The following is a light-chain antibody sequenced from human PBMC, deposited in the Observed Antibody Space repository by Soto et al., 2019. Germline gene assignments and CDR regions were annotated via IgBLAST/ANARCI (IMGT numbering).Light chain of an antibody. Sequence: QSVLTKPASVSVSPGQSITISCTGTSSDVGGYNYVSWYQQHPGKAPKLMIYDVSNRPSGVSNRFSGSKSGNTASLTISGLQAEDEADYYCSSYTSSSPYVFGTGTKVTVL. CDR2: DVS. CDR3: SSYTSSSPYV. J-gene: IGLJ1*01. V-gene: IGLV2-14*01. CDR1: SSDVGGYNY.